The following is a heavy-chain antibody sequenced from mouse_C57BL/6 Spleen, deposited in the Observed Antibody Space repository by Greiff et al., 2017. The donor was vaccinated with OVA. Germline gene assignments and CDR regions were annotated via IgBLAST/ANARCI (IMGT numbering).Heavy chain of an antibody. J-gene: IGHJ4*01. Sequence: EVKLQESGAELVRPGASVKLSCTASGFNIKDYYMHWVKQRPEQGLEWIGRIDPEDGDTEYAPKFQGKATMTADTSSNTAYLQLSSLTSEDTAVYYCTTYYYGSSLYYAMDYWGQGTSVTVSS. CDR2: IDPEDGDT. CDR1: GFNIKDYY. D-gene: IGHD1-1*01. V-gene: IGHV14-1*01. CDR3: TTYYYGSSLYYAMDY.